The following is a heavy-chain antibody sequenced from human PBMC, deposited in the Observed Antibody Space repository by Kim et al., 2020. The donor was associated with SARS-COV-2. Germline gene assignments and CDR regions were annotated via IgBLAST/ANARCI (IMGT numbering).Heavy chain of an antibody. D-gene: IGHD3-16*01. J-gene: IGHJ4*02. CDR3: AKDPAGNFGAFDY. V-gene: IGHV3-23*01. Sequence: YADSGKGRFTISRDNSKNTLYLQMNSLRAEDTAVYYCAKDPAGNFGAFDYWGQGTLVTVSS.